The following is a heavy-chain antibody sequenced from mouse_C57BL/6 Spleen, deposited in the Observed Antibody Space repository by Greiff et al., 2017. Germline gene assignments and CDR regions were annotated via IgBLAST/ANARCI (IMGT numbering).Heavy chain of an antibody. CDR2: INYDGSST. CDR1: GFTFSDYY. Sequence: EVHLVESEGGLVQPGSSMKLSCTASGFTFSDYYMAWVRQVPEKGLEWVANINYDGSSTYYLDSLKSRFIISRDNAKNIRYLQLSSLKSEDTATYYCARDGYDGGFAYWGQGTLVTVSA. V-gene: IGHV5-16*01. D-gene: IGHD2-2*01. J-gene: IGHJ3*01. CDR3: ARDGYDGGFAY.